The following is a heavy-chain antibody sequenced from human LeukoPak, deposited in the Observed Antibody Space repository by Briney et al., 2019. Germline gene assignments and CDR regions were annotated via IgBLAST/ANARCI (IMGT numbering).Heavy chain of an antibody. J-gene: IGHJ5*02. V-gene: IGHV1-18*01. Sequence: ASVKVSCKASGYTFTSYGITWVRQAPGQGLEWMGWINANNGNTNYAQNLQGRVTMTRDTSTSAAYMDLRSLRSDDTAVYYCARVRIAARPGGWFDPWGQGTLVTVSS. CDR3: ARVRIAARPGGWFDP. CDR2: INANNGNT. CDR1: GYTFTSYG. D-gene: IGHD6-6*01.